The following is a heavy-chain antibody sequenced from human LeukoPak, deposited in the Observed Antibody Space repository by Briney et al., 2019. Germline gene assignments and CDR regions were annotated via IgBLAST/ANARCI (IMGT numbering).Heavy chain of an antibody. V-gene: IGHV4-34*01. D-gene: IGHD5-18*01. CDR2: INHSGST. Sequence: SETLSLTCAVYGGSFSGYYWSWIRQPPGKGLEWIGEINHSGSTNYNPSLKSRVTISVDTSKNQFSLKLSSVTAADTAVYYCARTSGEYSYGPHYYFDYWGQGTLVTVSS. CDR1: GGSFSGYY. J-gene: IGHJ4*02. CDR3: ARTSGEYSYGPHYYFDY.